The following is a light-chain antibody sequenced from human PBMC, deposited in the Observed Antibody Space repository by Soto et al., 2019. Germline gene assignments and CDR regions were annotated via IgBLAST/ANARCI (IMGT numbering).Light chain of an antibody. V-gene: IGKV1-5*01. CDR1: QSISSW. Sequence: DIQMTPSPCTLSASVGDRVTITCRASQSISSWLAWYQQKQGKAPKLLIYDASSLESGVPSRFSGSGSGTEFTLTISSLQPDDFATYYCQQYNSYWGTFGQGTKVDIK. CDR3: QQYNSYWGT. J-gene: IGKJ1*01. CDR2: DAS.